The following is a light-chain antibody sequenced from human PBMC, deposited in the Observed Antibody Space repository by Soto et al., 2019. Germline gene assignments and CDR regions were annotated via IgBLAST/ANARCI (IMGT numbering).Light chain of an antibody. CDR1: SSNIGANS. V-gene: IGLV1-44*01. CDR2: SSD. Sequence: QSVLTQPPSASGTPGQRVTISCSGSSSNIGANSVSWYQQLPGTAPKLLIYSSDKRPSGVPDRFSGSKSGTSGSLAITGLQAEDEADYYCQSYDSGLGGYVIFGGGTKLTVL. J-gene: IGLJ2*01. CDR3: QSYDSGLGGYVI.